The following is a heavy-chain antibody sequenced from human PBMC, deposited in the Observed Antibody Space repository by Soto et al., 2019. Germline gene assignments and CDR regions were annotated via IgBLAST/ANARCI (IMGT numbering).Heavy chain of an antibody. CDR1: GGSISSGDYY. V-gene: IGHV4-30-4*01. J-gene: IGHJ4*02. CDR2: IYYSGTT. CDR3: GRVIPPYSGSCVDY. D-gene: IGHD1-26*01. Sequence: SSETLSLTCTVSGGSISSGDYYWSWIRQPPGKGLEWIGYIYYSGTTYYNPSLKSRATISVDTSKNQFSLKLSSVTAADTAVYYCGRVIPPYSGSCVDYWGQGTQVTVSS.